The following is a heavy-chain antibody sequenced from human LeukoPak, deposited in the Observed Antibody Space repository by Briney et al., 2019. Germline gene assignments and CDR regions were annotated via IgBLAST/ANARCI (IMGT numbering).Heavy chain of an antibody. CDR1: GFTFSSYS. J-gene: IGHJ4*02. D-gene: IGHD7-27*01. Sequence: GGSLRLSCAASGFTFSSYSMNWVRQAPGKGLEYVSAINSSGGNTYYANSVKGRFTISRDNSKNTLYLQMGSLRAEDMAVYYCVRNWEYDYWGQGTLVTVSS. CDR3: VRNWEYDY. CDR2: INSSGGNT. V-gene: IGHV3-64*01.